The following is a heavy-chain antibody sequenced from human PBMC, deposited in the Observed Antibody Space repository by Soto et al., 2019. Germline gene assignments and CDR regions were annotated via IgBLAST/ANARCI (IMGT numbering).Heavy chain of an antibody. V-gene: IGHV3-11*01. CDR1: GFTFSDYH. D-gene: IGHD4-17*01. J-gene: IGHJ4*02. CDR2: ISSSGSTI. Sequence: QVQLVESGGGLVKPGGSLRLSCAASGFTFSDYHMSWIRQAPGKGLEWVSYISSSGSTIYYADSVKGRFTISRDNAKNSLYLQMNSLRAEDTAVYYCARVSTQTLRHDYGDYIDYWGQGTLVTVSS. CDR3: ARVSTQTLRHDYGDYIDY.